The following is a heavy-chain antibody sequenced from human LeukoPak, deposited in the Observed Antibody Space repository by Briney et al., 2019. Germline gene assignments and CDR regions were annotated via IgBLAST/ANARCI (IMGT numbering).Heavy chain of an antibody. CDR1: GGSISSGNYY. V-gene: IGHV4-39*01. D-gene: IGHD5-24*01. CDR3: ARHGYNFILDY. CDR2: IYYSGST. Sequence: PSETLSLTCTVSGGSISSGNYYWGWIRQPPGKGLEWIGSIYYSGSTYYNPSLKSRVTISVDTSKNQFSLKLSSVTAADTAVYYCARHGYNFILDYWGQGTLVTVSS. J-gene: IGHJ4*02.